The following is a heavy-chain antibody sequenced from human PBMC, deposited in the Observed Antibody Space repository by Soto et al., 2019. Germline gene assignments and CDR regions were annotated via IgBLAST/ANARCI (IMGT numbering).Heavy chain of an antibody. V-gene: IGHV3-30-3*01. CDR3: VQSPPY. CDR2: ISYDGSNK. Sequence: QVQLVESGGGVVQPGRSLRLSCAASGFTFSSYAMHWVRQAPGKGLEWVAVISYDGSNKYYADSVKGRFTISRDNSKNTLYLQMNSLRAEDTAVYYCVQSPPYWGQGTLVTVSS. CDR1: GFTFSSYA. J-gene: IGHJ4*02.